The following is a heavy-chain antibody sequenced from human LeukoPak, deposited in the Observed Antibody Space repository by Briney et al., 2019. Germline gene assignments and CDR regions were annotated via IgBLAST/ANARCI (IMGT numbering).Heavy chain of an antibody. CDR1: GYTFTGYY. J-gene: IGHJ3*02. Sequence: ASVKVSCKASGYTFTGYYMHWVRQAPGQGLEWMGWINPNSGGTNYAQKFQGRVTMTRDTSISTAYMELSRLRSDDTAVYYCAKDGSSSWPHEDAFDIWGQGTMVTVSS. D-gene: IGHD6-13*01. CDR3: AKDGSSSWPHEDAFDI. CDR2: INPNSGGT. V-gene: IGHV1-2*02.